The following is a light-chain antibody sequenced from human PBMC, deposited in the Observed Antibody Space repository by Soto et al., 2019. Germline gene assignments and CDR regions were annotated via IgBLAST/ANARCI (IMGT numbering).Light chain of an antibody. CDR1: QSVSSTY. Sequence: EIVLTQSPGTLSLSPGERATLSCRASQSVSSTYLAWYQQKPGQAPRLLIYGASSRATGIPDRFSGSGSGTDFTLTIRRLEPEDFAGYYCQHYGSSPPGYTFGQGTKLEI. V-gene: IGKV3-20*01. J-gene: IGKJ2*01. CDR2: GAS. CDR3: QHYGSSPPGYT.